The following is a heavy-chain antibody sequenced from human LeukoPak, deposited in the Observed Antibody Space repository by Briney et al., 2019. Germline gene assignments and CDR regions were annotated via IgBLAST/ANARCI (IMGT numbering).Heavy chain of an antibody. D-gene: IGHD1-26*01. CDR3: ARQVGATTLIDS. CDR2: IYLIGTN. V-gene: IGHV4-39*01. Sequence: PSETLSLTCTVSGGSISSYYWGWIRQPPGKGLEWIGSIYLIGTNYSNPSLKSRVTISVDTSKNQLSLKLRSMTAADTALYYCARQVGATTLIDSWGQGTLVTVSS. CDR1: GGSISSYY. J-gene: IGHJ4*02.